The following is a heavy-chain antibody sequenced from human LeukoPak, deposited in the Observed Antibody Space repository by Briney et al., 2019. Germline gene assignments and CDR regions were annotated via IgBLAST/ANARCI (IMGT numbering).Heavy chain of an antibody. CDR2: IYSGGST. CDR1: GFTVSSNY. D-gene: IGHD6-13*01. CDR3: SRDSGNSSSWYLDY. V-gene: IGHV3-53*01. J-gene: IGHJ4*02. Sequence: GGSLRLSCAASGFTVSSNYMSWVRQAPGKGLEWVSVIYSGGSTYYADSVKGRFTISRDISKNTLCLQMNSLRAEDTAVYYCSRDSGNSSSWYLDYWGQGTLVTVSS.